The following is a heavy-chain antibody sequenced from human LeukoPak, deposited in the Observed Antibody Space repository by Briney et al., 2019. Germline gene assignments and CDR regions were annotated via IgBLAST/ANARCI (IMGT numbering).Heavy chain of an antibody. Sequence: SETLSLTCSVSGDSLSRSDSYWDWIRQPPGKGLEWIVTIYYSGRTYYSPSLKSRVTMSVDPSNNQFSLNLRSVTAADTALYYCARRRYYDGSGYLEWGQGTLLSVSS. CDR2: IYYSGRT. CDR1: GDSLSRSDSY. D-gene: IGHD3-22*01. V-gene: IGHV4-39*01. J-gene: IGHJ1*01. CDR3: ARRRYYDGSGYLE.